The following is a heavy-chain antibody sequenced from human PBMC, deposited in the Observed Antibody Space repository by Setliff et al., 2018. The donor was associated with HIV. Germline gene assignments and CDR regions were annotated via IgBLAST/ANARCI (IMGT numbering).Heavy chain of an antibody. J-gene: IGHJ4*02. V-gene: IGHV4-39*01. D-gene: IGHD6-19*01. Sequence: TLETLSLTCSVSGGPITSNTYFWDWIRQAPGKGLEWIGSIYHSGNTYYNPSLKSRVSISVDTSKRQFSLKLTSVTAGDSALYYCARRRGQKATGWYYFDFWGQGALVTVSS. CDR1: GGPITSNTYF. CDR3: ARRRGQKATGWYYFDF. CDR2: IYHSGNT.